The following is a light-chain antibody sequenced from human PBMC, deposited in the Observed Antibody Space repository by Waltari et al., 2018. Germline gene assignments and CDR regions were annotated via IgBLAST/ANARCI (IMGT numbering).Light chain of an antibody. V-gene: IGKV1-39*01. CDR2: AAS. CDR3: QQSVSTVRT. Sequence: TCLASHSIDIYLNWFQQKPGKAPKLLIYAASSLRSGVPSRFSGSGSGTDFTLIISSLQPEDFATYYCQQSVSTVRTFGQGTRVEVK. CDR1: HSIDIY. J-gene: IGKJ1*01.